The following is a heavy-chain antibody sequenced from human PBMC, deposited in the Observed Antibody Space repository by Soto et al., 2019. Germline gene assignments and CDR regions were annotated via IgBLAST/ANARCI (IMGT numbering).Heavy chain of an antibody. Sequence: GGSRRLSCAASGFTFSSYAMHWVRQAPGKGLEWVAVISYDGSNKYYADSVRGRFTISRDNSKNTLYLQMNSLRAEDTAVYYCARVSRGSYYYYGMDVWGQGTTVTVSS. D-gene: IGHD3-16*01. J-gene: IGHJ6*02. CDR2: ISYDGSNK. CDR3: ARVSRGSYYYYGMDV. CDR1: GFTFSSYA. V-gene: IGHV3-30-3*01.